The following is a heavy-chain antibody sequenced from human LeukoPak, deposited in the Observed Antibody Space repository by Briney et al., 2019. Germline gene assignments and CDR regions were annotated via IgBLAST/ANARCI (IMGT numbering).Heavy chain of an antibody. CDR1: DGSFSGYY. CDR3: ARDAEYSSSPGAGDAFDI. Sequence: SETLSLTCAVYDGSFSGYYWSWIRQPPGKGLEWVGEINQSGSSNYNPSLKSRVTISVDTSKSQFSLKLSSVTAADTAVYYCARDAEYSSSPGAGDAFDIWGQGTMVTVSS. J-gene: IGHJ3*02. V-gene: IGHV4-34*01. D-gene: IGHD6-6*01. CDR2: INQSGSS.